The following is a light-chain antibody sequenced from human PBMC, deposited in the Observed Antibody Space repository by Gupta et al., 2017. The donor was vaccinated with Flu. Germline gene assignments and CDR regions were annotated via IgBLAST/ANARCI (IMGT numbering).Light chain of an antibody. J-gene: IGLJ3*02. CDR2: DFT. CDR3: CSYAGSV. Sequence: QSALTQPRSVSGSPGQSVTISCTGTASDIGDFQHVSWYQQHPGKAPTLVIYDFTKRPSGVPDRFSGSKSGNTASLTISGLQAEDAGDYYCCSYAGSVFGVGTKLTVL. V-gene: IGLV2-11*01. CDR1: ASDIGDFQH.